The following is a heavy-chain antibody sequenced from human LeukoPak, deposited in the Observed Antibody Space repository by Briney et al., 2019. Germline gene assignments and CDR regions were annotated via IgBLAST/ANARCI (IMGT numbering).Heavy chain of an antibody. Sequence: GGSLRLSYAASGFTFSSYAMHWVRQAPGKGLEYVSAISSNGGSTYYANSVKGRFAISRDNSKNTLYLQMGSLRAEDMAVYYCARPNTEDYFDYWGQGTLVTVSS. CDR3: ARPNTEDYFDY. CDR2: ISSNGGST. V-gene: IGHV3-64*01. D-gene: IGHD4-17*01. J-gene: IGHJ4*02. CDR1: GFTFSSYA.